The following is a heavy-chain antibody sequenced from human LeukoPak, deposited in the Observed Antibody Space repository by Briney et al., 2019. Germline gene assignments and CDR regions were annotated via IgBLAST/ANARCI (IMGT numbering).Heavy chain of an antibody. J-gene: IGHJ4*02. CDR1: GYSFTSYW. D-gene: IGHD5-24*01. Sequence: GESLKISCKGSGYSFTSYWIGWVRQMPGKGLEWMGIIYPGDSDTRYSPSFQGQVTISADKSISTAYLQWSSLKASDTAMYYCARHGSVDGYNYEPYYFDYWGQGALVTVSS. V-gene: IGHV5-51*01. CDR2: IYPGDSDT. CDR3: ARHGSVDGYNYEPYYFDY.